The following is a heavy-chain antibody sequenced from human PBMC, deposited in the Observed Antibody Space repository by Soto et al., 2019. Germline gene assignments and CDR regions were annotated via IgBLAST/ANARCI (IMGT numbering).Heavy chain of an antibody. CDR3: ARGLNYYDSSGYPG. D-gene: IGHD3-22*01. J-gene: IGHJ4*02. CDR2: IIPILGTA. V-gene: IGHV1-69*13. CDR1: GGTFSSYA. Sequence: SVKVSCKASGGTFSSYAISWVRQAPGQGLEWMGGIIPILGTANYAQKFQGRVTITADESTSTAYMELSSLRSEDTAVYYCARGLNYYDSSGYPGWGQGTLVTVSS.